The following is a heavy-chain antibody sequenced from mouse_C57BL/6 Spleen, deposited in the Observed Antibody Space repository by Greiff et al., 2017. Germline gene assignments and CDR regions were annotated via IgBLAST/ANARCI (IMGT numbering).Heavy chain of an antibody. CDR2: INPSTGGT. V-gene: IGHV1-42*01. D-gene: IGHD4-1*01. CDR3: ARSGTGTLDY. Sequence: EVQLQQSGPELVKPGASVKISCKASGYSFTGYYMNWVKQSPEKSLEWIGEINPSTGGTTYNQKFKAKATLTVDKSSSTAYMQLKSLTSEDSAVYYCARSGTGTLDYWGQGTTLTVSS. J-gene: IGHJ2*01. CDR1: GYSFTGYY.